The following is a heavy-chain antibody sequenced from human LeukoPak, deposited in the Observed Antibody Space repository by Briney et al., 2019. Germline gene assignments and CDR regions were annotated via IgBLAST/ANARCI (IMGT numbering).Heavy chain of an antibody. CDR1: GSSFTSYW. D-gene: IGHD6-13*01. J-gene: IGHJ5*02. Sequence: GESLQISCKGSGSSFTSYWIGWVRQMPGKGLEWMGIIYPGDSDTRYSPSFQGQVTISADKSISTAYLQWSSLKASDTAMYYCARQILYSSSWYYWFDPWGQGTLVTVSS. CDR2: IYPGDSDT. V-gene: IGHV5-51*01. CDR3: ARQILYSSSWYYWFDP.